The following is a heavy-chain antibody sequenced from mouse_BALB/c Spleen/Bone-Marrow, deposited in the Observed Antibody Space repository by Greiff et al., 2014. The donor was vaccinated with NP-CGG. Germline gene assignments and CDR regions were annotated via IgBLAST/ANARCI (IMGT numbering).Heavy chain of an antibody. V-gene: IGHV1-7*01. Sequence: QVQLQQPGAELAKPGASVKMSCKASGYTFTRYWIHWVKPGPGQGLEWIGYISPSTGYTEYNQKFKDKATLTADKSSSTAYMQLSSLTSEDSAVYYCARGDYYGKGGAMDYWGQGTSVTVSS. CDR1: GYTFTRYW. J-gene: IGHJ4*01. CDR2: ISPSTGYT. D-gene: IGHD1-1*01. CDR3: ARGDYYGKGGAMDY.